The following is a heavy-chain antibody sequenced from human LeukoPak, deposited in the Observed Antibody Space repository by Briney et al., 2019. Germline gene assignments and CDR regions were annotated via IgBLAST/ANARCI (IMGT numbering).Heavy chain of an antibody. D-gene: IGHD5-24*01. V-gene: IGHV3-33*01. CDR3: ARGQRWLQPGYFDY. Sequence: PGRSLRLSCAASGFTFSSYGMHWVRQAPGKGLEWVAVIWYDGSNKYYADSVKGRFTISRDNSKNTLYLQMNSLRAEDTAVYYCARGQRWLQPGYFDYWGQGTLVTVSS. CDR1: GFTFSSYG. J-gene: IGHJ4*02. CDR2: IWYDGSNK.